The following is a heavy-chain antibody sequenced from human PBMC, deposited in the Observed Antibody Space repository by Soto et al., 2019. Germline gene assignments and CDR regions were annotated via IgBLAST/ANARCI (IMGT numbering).Heavy chain of an antibody. CDR1: GFTFSSYA. D-gene: IGHD2-15*01. Sequence: AGGSLRLSCAASGFTFSSYAMRWVRQAPGKGLEWVSAISGSGGSTYYADSVKGRFTISRDNSKNTLYLQMNSLRAEDTAVYYCATAIPYCSGGSCYGDAFDIWGQGTMVTVSS. J-gene: IGHJ3*02. V-gene: IGHV3-23*01. CDR3: ATAIPYCSGGSCYGDAFDI. CDR2: ISGSGGST.